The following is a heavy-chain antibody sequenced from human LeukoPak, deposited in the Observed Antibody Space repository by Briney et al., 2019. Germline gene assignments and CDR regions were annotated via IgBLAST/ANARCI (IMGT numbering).Heavy chain of an antibody. Sequence: SLRLSCAASGFTFSSYAMSWVRQAPGKGLEWVSGISWNSGSIGYADSVKGRFTISRDNAKNSLYLQMNSLRAEDTALYYCLGAGDYWGQGTLVTVSS. CDR3: LGAGDY. CDR2: ISWNSGSI. D-gene: IGHD3-16*01. J-gene: IGHJ4*02. CDR1: GFTFSSYA. V-gene: IGHV3-9*01.